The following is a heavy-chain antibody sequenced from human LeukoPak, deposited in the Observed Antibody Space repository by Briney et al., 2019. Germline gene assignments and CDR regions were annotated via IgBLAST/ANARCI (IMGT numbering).Heavy chain of an antibody. V-gene: IGHV3-74*01. CDR2: INGDGSST. CDR1: GFTFSSYW. J-gene: IGHJ6*03. D-gene: IGHD1-14*01. Sequence: GGSLRLSCAGAGFTFSSYWMHWVRQAPGKGLVWVSRINGDGSSTTYADSVKGRFAISRDSSKNTVFLQMNSLRAEDTAVYYCARAYMTPYMDVWGQGTTVTVSS. CDR3: ARAYMTPYMDV.